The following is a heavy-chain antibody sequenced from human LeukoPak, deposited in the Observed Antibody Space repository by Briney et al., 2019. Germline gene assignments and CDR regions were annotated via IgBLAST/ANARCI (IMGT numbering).Heavy chain of an antibody. CDR3: ARALRVRGVPDYMDV. J-gene: IGHJ6*03. Sequence: AGGSLRLSCAASGLTVSSNYMTWVRQAPGKGLEWVSVIYKSAITYYADTVKGRFTISRDNSNNTPYLQMNSLRAEDTAVYYCARALRVRGVPDYMDVWGKGTTVTISS. V-gene: IGHV3-53*01. CDR1: GLTVSSNY. D-gene: IGHD3-10*01. CDR2: IYKSAIT.